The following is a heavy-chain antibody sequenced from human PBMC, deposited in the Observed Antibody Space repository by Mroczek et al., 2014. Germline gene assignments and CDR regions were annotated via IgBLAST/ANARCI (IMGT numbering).Heavy chain of an antibody. J-gene: IGHJ4*02. D-gene: IGHD2-15*01. Sequence: QVQLQQWGAGLLKPSETLSLTCAVYGGSFSGYYWSWIRQPPGRAGVDWGNRIDSGSTNVQPVPQDVRVTISVDTSKNQLLPEAELCDRRGPRPVYYCARGSPKYFDCSGGSCLLDYVGPGNPG. CDR3: ARGSPKYFDCSGGSCLLDY. CDR1: GGSFSGYY. V-gene: IGHV4-34*01. CDR2: RIDSGST.